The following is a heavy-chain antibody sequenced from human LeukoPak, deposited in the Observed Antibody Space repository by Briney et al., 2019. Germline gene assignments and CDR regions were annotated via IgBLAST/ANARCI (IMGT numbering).Heavy chain of an antibody. D-gene: IGHD3-22*01. CDR2: ISGSGGST. CDR3: ANSSGGFYYDSSGYLQY. V-gene: IGHV3-23*01. Sequence: PGGSLRLSCAASGFTFSSYAMSWVRQAPGKGLEWVSAISGSGGSTYYADSVKGRFTISRDNSKNTLYLQMNSLRAEDTAVYYCANSSGGFYYDSSGYLQYWGQGTLVTVSS. J-gene: IGHJ4*02. CDR1: GFTFSSYA.